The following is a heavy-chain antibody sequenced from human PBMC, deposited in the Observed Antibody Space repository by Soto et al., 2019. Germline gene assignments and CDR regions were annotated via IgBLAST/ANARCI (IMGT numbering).Heavy chain of an antibody. CDR1: GFSVSSSY. J-gene: IGHJ5*02. V-gene: IGHV3-53*02. CDR2: IYSGGTA. Sequence: EVQLVETGGGLIQPGGSLRLSCAASGFSVSSSYMSWVRQPPGKGLEWLSVIYSGGTAKYADSVKGRFTISRDKSKNTLYLQMNNRGAEDTAVYYCAREDDSLNGWFDPWGQGTLVTVSS. CDR3: AREDDSLNGWFDP. D-gene: IGHD3-9*01.